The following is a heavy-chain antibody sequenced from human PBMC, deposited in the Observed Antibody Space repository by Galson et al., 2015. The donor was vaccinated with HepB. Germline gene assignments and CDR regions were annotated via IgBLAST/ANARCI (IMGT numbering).Heavy chain of an antibody. D-gene: IGHD1-7*01. CDR2: ISGYDGST. Sequence: SVKVSCKASGYSFTSYGISWLRQAPGQGLEWMGWISGYDGSTNYPQTLPGRVILTTDRSTNTGYMEVRSLRSDDTAIYYCARDSRLELRLNNYYYYGMDVWGQGTTVTVSS. V-gene: IGHV1-18*01. CDR3: ARDSRLELRLNNYYYYGMDV. J-gene: IGHJ6*02. CDR1: GYSFTSYG.